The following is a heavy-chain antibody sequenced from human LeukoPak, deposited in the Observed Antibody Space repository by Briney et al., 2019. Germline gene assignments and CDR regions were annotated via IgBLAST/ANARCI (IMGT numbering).Heavy chain of an antibody. Sequence: PSETLSLTCTVSGGSVSSRSYYWGWIRQPPGKGLEWIGSIYYSGSTYYTPSLKSRVPISVDTSKNQFSLKLSSVTAADTAVYYCARGSGSYGMDVWGQGTTVTVSS. CDR2: IYYSGST. CDR1: GGSVSSRSYY. J-gene: IGHJ6*02. D-gene: IGHD1-26*01. V-gene: IGHV4-39*07. CDR3: ARGSGSYGMDV.